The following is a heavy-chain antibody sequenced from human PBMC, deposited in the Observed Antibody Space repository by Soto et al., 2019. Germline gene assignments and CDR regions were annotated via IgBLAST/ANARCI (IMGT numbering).Heavy chain of an antibody. J-gene: IGHJ4*02. CDR2: IRFDGSNI. Sequence: GGSLRLSCAVSEIIFSGYGMHWVRQAPGKGLEWVAVIRFDGSNIHYADSVKGRVTIFKDKSMNTVYLQMNSLTVEDAAVYYCTKDRVPDGIYSFDYWGQGALVTVSS. D-gene: IGHD2-15*01. V-gene: IGHV3-30*02. CDR3: TKDRVPDGIYSFDY. CDR1: EIIFSGYG.